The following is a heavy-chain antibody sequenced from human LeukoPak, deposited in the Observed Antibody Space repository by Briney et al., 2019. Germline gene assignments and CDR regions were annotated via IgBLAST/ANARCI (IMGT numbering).Heavy chain of an antibody. Sequence: PGGSLRLSCAASGFTVSSNYMSWVRQAPGKGLEWVSVIYSGGSTYYADSAKGRFTISRDNSKNTLYLQMNSLRAEDTAVYYCARDSDSSGWYTFDYWGQGTLVTVSS. D-gene: IGHD6-19*01. J-gene: IGHJ4*02. CDR3: ARDSDSSGWYTFDY. CDR2: IYSGGST. V-gene: IGHV3-53*01. CDR1: GFTVSSNY.